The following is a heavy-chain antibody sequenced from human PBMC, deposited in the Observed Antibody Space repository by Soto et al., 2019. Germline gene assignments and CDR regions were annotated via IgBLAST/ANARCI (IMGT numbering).Heavy chain of an antibody. CDR2: ISWNGNII. D-gene: IGHD2-15*01. Sequence: EVQLVESGGGLVQPGRSLRLSCAASGFTVDDYAMHWVRRVPAKGLEWVSSISWNGNIIGYADSVKGRFTISRDNAKNSRYLQMNSLRPEDTALYSCAKGGPDACCGGGRSYFDSWGQGTLVTVAS. V-gene: IGHV3-9*01. CDR1: GFTVDDYA. J-gene: IGHJ4*02. CDR3: AKGGPDACCGGGRSYFDS.